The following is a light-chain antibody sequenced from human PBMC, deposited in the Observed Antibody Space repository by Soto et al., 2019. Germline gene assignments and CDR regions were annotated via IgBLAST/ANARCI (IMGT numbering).Light chain of an antibody. J-gene: IGKJ5*01. Sequence: PGKPATLSCRASQTLGTTDLVWYQQRSGQPPRLVIHGTSSTASGIPARFSGSESGTDFTPTISRLEPEDAAVYYCQQYGSLPYTFGRGTRLEIQ. CDR3: QQYGSLPYT. CDR2: GTS. V-gene: IGKV3-20*01. CDR1: QTLGTTD.